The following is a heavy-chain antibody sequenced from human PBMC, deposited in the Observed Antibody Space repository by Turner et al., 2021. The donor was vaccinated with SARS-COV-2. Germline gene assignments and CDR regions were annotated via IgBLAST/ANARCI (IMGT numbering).Heavy chain of an antibody. J-gene: IGHJ6*02. V-gene: IGHV3-74*01. Sequence: EVQLVESGGGLVQPGRSLRLSCAASGFTFSSYWMHWVRQAPGKGLGWVARNKSDGSSTSYADSGKGRFTISRDNAKNTLYLQMNSLRAEDTAVYYCARVGIAAAGPTFYYYYYGMDVWGQGTTVTVSS. D-gene: IGHD6-13*01. CDR3: ARVGIAAAGPTFYYYYYGMDV. CDR1: GFTFSSYW. CDR2: NKSDGSST.